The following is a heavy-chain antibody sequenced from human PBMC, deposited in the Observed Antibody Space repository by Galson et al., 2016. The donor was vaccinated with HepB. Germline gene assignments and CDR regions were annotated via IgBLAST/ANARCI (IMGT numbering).Heavy chain of an antibody. CDR1: GGSVRSFY. J-gene: IGHJ4*02. Sequence: SETLSLTCSVSGGSVRSFYWSWIRQPPGKGLEWIGDILYGGKTNYNPSLKSRLTMSLDTSKNQFSLNVTSVTAADTAVYYCARGGDYCTGGVCLGYWGQGTLVTVSS. V-gene: IGHV4-59*02. CDR3: ARGGDYCTGGVCLGY. CDR2: ILYGGKT. D-gene: IGHD2-8*02.